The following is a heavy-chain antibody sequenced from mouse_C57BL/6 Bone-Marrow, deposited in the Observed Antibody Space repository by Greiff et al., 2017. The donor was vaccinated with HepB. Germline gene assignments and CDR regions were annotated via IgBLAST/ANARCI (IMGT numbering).Heavy chain of an antibody. CDR3: AIYYEYEGFAY. CDR2: FNPNHGGT. Sequence: EVQLQHSGPELVKPGASVKIPCKASGYTFTDYNMDWVKQSHGKSLEWIGDFNPNHGGTIYNQKFKGTASLSVDKSSSTAYMELRSLTSEDTAVYYCAIYYEYEGFAYWGEETLGTIYA. V-gene: IGHV1-18*01. CDR1: GYTFTDYN. J-gene: IGHJ3*01. D-gene: IGHD2-4*01.